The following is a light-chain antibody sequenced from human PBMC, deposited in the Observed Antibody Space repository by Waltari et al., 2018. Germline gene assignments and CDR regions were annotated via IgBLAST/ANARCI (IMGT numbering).Light chain of an antibody. CDR2: KAS. J-gene: IGKJ1*01. CDR3: QQFNSFPWT. CDR1: QTISSW. Sequence: DIQMTQSPSSMSASVGDIVISTCLASQTISSWLAWYQQKPVKAPKLLIYKASTLESGVPSRFSGSGSGTEFTLTISSLQPGDFATYYCQQFNSFPWTFGHGTKVEIK. V-gene: IGKV1-5*03.